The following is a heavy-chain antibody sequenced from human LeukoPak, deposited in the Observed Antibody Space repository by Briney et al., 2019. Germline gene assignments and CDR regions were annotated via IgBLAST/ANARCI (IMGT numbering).Heavy chain of an antibody. CDR3: AKGSSPYSSYTSVDY. Sequence: GGSLRLSCAASGFTFSSYAMSWVRQAPGKGLEWVSAISGSGGSTYYADSVKRLFTITRDNSKNTLYLQMNSLRAEDTAVYYCAKGSSPYSSYTSVDYWGQRTLVTVSS. CDR2: ISGSGGST. D-gene: IGHD6-6*01. J-gene: IGHJ4*02. V-gene: IGHV3-23*01. CDR1: GFTFSSYA.